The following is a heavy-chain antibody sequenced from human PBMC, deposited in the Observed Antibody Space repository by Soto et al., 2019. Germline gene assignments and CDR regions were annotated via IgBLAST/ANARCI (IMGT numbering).Heavy chain of an antibody. CDR1: GFTFSSYA. V-gene: IGHV3-30-3*01. D-gene: IGHD1-7*01. CDR2: ISYDGSNK. J-gene: IGHJ4*02. CDR3: ARDLELFRKGDPKPNPSFDY. Sequence: GGSLRLSCAASGFTFSSYAMHWVRQAPGKGLEWVAVISYDGSNKYYADSVKGRFTISRDNSKNTLYLQMNSLRAEDTAVYYCARDLELFRKGDPKPNPSFDYWGQGTLVTVSS.